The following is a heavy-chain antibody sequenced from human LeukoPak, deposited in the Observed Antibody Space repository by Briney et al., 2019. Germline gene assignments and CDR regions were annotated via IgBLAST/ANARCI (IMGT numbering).Heavy chain of an antibody. J-gene: IGHJ4*02. CDR3: AKDSYYDSSGTFDY. CDR1: GFTFSTYA. Sequence: GGSLRLSCAASGFTFSTYAMSWVRQAPGKGLEWVSAISGGGSNTYYADSVKGRFTISRDNSKNTLYLQMNSLRAEDTAVYYCAKDSYYDSSGTFDYWGQGTLVTVSS. V-gene: IGHV3-23*01. CDR2: ISGGGSNT. D-gene: IGHD3-22*01.